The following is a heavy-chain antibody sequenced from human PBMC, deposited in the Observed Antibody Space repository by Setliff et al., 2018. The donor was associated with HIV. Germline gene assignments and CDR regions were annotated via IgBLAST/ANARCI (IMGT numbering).Heavy chain of an antibody. Sequence: PSETLSLTCTVSGGSITGYYWSWIRPPPGKGLEWIGWIYYSGNTHYNPSLRSRVTISPQTSKNQFSLELTSVTAADTAVYYCARQGAGYYYDSSEYYTGNGFDFWGQGTLVTVSS. V-gene: IGHV4-59*08. D-gene: IGHD3-22*01. CDR1: GGSITGYY. J-gene: IGHJ3*01. CDR3: ARQGAGYYYDSSEYYTGNGFDF. CDR2: IYYSGNT.